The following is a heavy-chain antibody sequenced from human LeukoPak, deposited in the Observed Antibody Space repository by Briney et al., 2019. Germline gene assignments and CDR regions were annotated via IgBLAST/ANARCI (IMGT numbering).Heavy chain of an antibody. CDR1: GFTFSSYA. D-gene: IGHD3-3*01. V-gene: IGHV3-23*01. J-gene: IGHJ3*02. CDR3: ASSPYFGVVIRVNAFDI. CDR2: ISGSGGST. Sequence: PGGSLRLSCAASGFTFSSYAMSWVRQAPGKGLEWVSAISGSGGSTYYADSVKGRFTISRDNSKNTLYLQMNSLRAEDTAVYYCASSPYFGVVIRVNAFDIWGQGTMVTVSS.